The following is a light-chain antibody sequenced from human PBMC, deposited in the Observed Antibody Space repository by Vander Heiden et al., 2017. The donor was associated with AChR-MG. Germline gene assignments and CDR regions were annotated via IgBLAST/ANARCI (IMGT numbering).Light chain of an antibody. CDR2: LGS. Sequence: DIVMTQSPLSLPVTPGEPASISCRCSQSLLHSNGYNYLDWYLQKPGQPPQLLIYLGSNRASGVPDRFSGSGSGTDFTLKISKVEAEDVGVYYCRQALQTPRTFGQGTKLEIK. J-gene: IGKJ2*01. CDR3: RQALQTPRT. V-gene: IGKV2-28*01. CDR1: QSLLHSNGYNY.